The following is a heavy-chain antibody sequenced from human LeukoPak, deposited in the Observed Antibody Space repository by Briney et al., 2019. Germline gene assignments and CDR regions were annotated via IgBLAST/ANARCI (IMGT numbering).Heavy chain of an antibody. V-gene: IGHV4-39*01. J-gene: IGHJ5*02. CDR2: IFYVGTT. CDR1: GGSINDPNYY. D-gene: IGHD5-24*01. CDR3: ARQRIHGYCYGVSCSLSFWFDP. Sequence: SETLSLTCNVFGGSINDPNYYWGWIRQSPGRTLERIGSIFYVGTTYYNLSLNSRATLSMAESNNYFSLNLTPVTTTDTSVYLCARQRIHGYCYGVSCSLSFWFDPWGQGTLVTVSS.